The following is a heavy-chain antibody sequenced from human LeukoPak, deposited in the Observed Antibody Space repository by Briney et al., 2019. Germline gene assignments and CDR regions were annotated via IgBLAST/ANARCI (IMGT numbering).Heavy chain of an antibody. Sequence: GGSLRLSCAASGFTFSSYGMSWVRQAPGKGLEWVSAISGSGGSTYYAGSVKGRFTISRDNSKNTLYLQMNSLRAEDTAVYYCAKDSIAQWLAPYYFDYWGQGTLVTVSS. CDR2: ISGSGGST. CDR3: AKDSIAQWLAPYYFDY. D-gene: IGHD6-19*01. CDR1: GFTFSSYG. V-gene: IGHV3-23*01. J-gene: IGHJ4*02.